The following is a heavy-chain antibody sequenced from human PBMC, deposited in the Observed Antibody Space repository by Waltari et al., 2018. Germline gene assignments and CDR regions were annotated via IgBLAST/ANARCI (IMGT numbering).Heavy chain of an antibody. V-gene: IGHV1-69*05. CDR2: IIPIFGTA. D-gene: IGHD2-2*01. CDR1: GGTFSSYA. J-gene: IGHJ4*02. CDR3: ASSELGYCSSTSCYVFDY. Sequence: QVQLVQSGAEVKKPGSSVKVSCKASGGTFSSYAISWVRQAPGQGLEWMGGIIPIFGTANYAQKFQGRVTITTDESTSTAYMELSSLRSEDTAVYYCASSELGYCSSTSCYVFDYWGQGTLVTVSS.